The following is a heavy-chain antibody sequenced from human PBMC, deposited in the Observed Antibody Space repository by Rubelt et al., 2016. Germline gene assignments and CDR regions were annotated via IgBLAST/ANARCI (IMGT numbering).Heavy chain of an antibody. V-gene: IGHV3-7*04. CDR3: AKVGSSSSHGY. D-gene: IGHD6-6*01. CDR1: GFTFSSYW. J-gene: IGHJ4*02. CDR2: IKQDGSDK. Sequence: EVQLVQSGGGLVQPGGSLRLSCAASGFTFSSYWMTWVRQAPGKGLEWVANIKQDGSDKFYVDSVKGRFTISRDNARNSLYVRVNSLRAEDTAVYYCAKVGSSSSHGYWGQGTLVTVSS.